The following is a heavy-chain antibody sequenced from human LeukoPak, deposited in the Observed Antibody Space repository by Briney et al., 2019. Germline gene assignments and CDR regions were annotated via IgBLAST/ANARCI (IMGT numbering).Heavy chain of an antibody. D-gene: IGHD6-13*01. Sequence: ASVNVSCKASGYPFTTYYIHWVRQAPGQGLEWMGIINPSGGSTSYAQKFQGRVTMARDMSTSTVYMELSSLRSEDTAVYYCARQDGSSWHDYWGQGTLVTVSS. J-gene: IGHJ4*02. V-gene: IGHV1-46*01. CDR1: GYPFTTYY. CDR2: INPSGGST. CDR3: ARQDGSSWHDY.